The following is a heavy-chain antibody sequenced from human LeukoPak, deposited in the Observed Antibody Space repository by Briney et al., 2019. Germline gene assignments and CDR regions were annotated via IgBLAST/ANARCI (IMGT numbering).Heavy chain of an antibody. J-gene: IGHJ4*02. D-gene: IGHD5-18*01. CDR1: GYTFTGYY. V-gene: IGHV1-2*02. Sequence: ASVKVSCKASGYTFTGYYMHWVRQATGQGLEWMGWINPNSGGTNYAQQGRVTMTRDTSISTAYMELSRLRSDDTAVYYCARDGDSYGYYIDYWGQGTLVTVSS. CDR2: INPNSGGT. CDR3: ARDGDSYGYYIDY.